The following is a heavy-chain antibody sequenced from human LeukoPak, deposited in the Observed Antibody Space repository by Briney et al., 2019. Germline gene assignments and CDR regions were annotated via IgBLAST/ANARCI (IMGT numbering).Heavy chain of an antibody. CDR3: TTETNGRHYDY. D-gene: IGHD1-14*01. J-gene: IGHJ4*02. CDR2: IGPTGSDR. Sequence: GSLRLSCTASGLTFSTSGFNWVRQAPGKGLEWVASIGPTGSDRYHADSIKGRFTISRDNANNFLYLQMNSLRAEDTAVYYCTTETNGRHYDYWGQGTLLTVSS. CDR1: GLTFSTSG. V-gene: IGHV3-21*06.